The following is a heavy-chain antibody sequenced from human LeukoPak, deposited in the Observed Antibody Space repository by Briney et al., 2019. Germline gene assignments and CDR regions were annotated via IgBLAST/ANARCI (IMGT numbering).Heavy chain of an antibody. J-gene: IGHJ4*02. Sequence: ASVKVSCKASGYTLTGYYMHWVRQAPGQRLEWMGWFNPNSGATNYAQKFQGRVAMTRDTSISTAYMELGSLRSDDTAVYYCARGEVHHYEGSGFNDYWGQGTLVTVSS. CDR1: GYTLTGYY. D-gene: IGHD3-22*01. CDR3: ARGEVHHYEGSGFNDY. CDR2: FNPNSGAT. V-gene: IGHV1-2*02.